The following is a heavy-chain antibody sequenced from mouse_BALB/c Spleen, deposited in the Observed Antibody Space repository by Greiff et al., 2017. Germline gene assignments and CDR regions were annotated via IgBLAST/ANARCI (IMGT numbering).Heavy chain of an antibody. CDR3: ARAYYRYDGFAY. CDR1: GYTFTSYW. CDR2: IFPGTGTT. D-gene: IGHD2-14*01. V-gene: IGHV1S132*01. J-gene: IGHJ3*01. Sequence: QVHVKQSGAELVKPGASVKLSCKTSGYTFTSYWIQWVKQRPGQGLGWIGEIFPGTGTTYYNEKFKGKATLTIDTSSSTAYMQLSSLTSEDSAVYFCARAYYRYDGFAYWGQGTLVTVSA.